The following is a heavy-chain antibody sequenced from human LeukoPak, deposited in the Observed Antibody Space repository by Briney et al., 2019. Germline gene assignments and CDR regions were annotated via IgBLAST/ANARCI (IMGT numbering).Heavy chain of an antibody. V-gene: IGHV3-30-3*01. J-gene: IGHJ4*02. CDR1: GFTFSSYA. D-gene: IGHD5-18*01. Sequence: GGSLRLSCAASGFTFSSYAMHWVRQAPGKGLEWVAVISYDGSNKYYADSVKGRFTISRDNSKNTLYLQMNSLRAEDTAVYYCARGPRLWLRWGSLDYWGQGTLVTVSS. CDR3: ARGPRLWLRWGSLDY. CDR2: ISYDGSNK.